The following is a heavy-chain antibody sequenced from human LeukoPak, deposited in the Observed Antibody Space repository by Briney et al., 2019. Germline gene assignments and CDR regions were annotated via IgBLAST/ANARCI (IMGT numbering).Heavy chain of an antibody. CDR3: ARGNRYCSGGSCYEAFDY. V-gene: IGHV1-8*01. D-gene: IGHD2-15*01. Sequence: GASVKVSCKASGYTFTSYDINWVRQATGQGLEWMGWVNPNSANTGYAQKFQGGITMTRNTSISTVYMELSSLISEDTAVYYCARGNRYCSGGSCYEAFDYWGQGTLVTVSS. CDR1: GYTFTSYD. CDR2: VNPNSANT. J-gene: IGHJ4*02.